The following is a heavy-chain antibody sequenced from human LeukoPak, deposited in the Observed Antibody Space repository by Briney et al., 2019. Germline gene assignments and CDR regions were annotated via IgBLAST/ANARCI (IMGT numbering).Heavy chain of an antibody. CDR3: ARGGGYDEFDY. J-gene: IGHJ4*02. V-gene: IGHV1-2*02. D-gene: IGHD5-12*01. Sequence: AASVKVSCKASGYTFSAYYMHWVRQAPGQGLEWMGWINPNSGGTNYAQKFQGRVTVTRDTSISTAYMDLSRLRSDDTAVYYCARGGGYDEFDYWGQGTLVTVSS. CDR1: GYTFSAYY. CDR2: INPNSGGT.